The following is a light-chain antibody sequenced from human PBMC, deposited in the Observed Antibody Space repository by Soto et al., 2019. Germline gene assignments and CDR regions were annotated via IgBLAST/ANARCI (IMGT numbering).Light chain of an antibody. Sequence: QSVLTQPPSASGTPGQRVTISCSGSTSNIGGNIVTCYHQLPGTAPKLLIYSNNPRPPGVPGRFSGSKAGTSASLPTSGLQSGDEADYYCATWNGSLNGPVFAGGTQLTVL. CDR1: TSNIGGNI. CDR2: SNN. V-gene: IGLV1-44*01. J-gene: IGLJ2*01. CDR3: ATWNGSLNGPV.